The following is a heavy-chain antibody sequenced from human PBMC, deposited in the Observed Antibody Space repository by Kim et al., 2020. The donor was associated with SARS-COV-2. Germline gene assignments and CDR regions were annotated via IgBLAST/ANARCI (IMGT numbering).Heavy chain of an antibody. CDR2: GNK. D-gene: IGHD4-17*01. V-gene: IGHV1-3*01. Sequence: GNKKYSQKFRGRVTITRDTHASTAYMELSSRRSEETAVYYCARATGYGMDVWGQGTTVTVSS. CDR3: ARATGYGMDV. J-gene: IGHJ6*02.